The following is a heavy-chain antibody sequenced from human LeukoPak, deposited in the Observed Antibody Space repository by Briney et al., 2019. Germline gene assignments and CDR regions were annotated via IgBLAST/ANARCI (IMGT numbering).Heavy chain of an antibody. CDR3: GRKQWLYYFDY. V-gene: IGHV3-23*01. D-gene: IGHD6-19*01. CDR1: GFTFSSYA. CDR2: ISGSGSST. J-gene: IGHJ4*02. Sequence: GGSLSLSCTASGFTFSSYAMSWVRQAPGKGLEWVSAISGSGSSTYYADSVKGRFTISRDNSKNTLYLQMNSLRAEDTAVYYCGRKQWLYYFDYWGQGTLVTVSS.